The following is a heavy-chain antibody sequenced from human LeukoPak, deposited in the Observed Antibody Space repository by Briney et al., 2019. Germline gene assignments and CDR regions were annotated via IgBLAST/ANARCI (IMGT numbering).Heavy chain of an antibody. J-gene: IGHJ4*02. CDR3: ARGAWQLLGAFDC. CDR1: GGSISSSSYY. V-gene: IGHV4-39*07. CDR2: IYYSGST. Sequence: SETLSLTCTVSGGSISSSSYYWGWIRQPPGKGLEWIGNIYYSGSTYYNPSLKSRVTISVDTSKNQFSLKLSSVTAADTAVYYCARGAWQLLGAFDCWGQGTLVTVSS. D-gene: IGHD4-23*01.